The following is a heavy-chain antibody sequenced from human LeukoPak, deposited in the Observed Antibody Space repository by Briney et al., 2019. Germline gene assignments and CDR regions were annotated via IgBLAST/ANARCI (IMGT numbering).Heavy chain of an antibody. CDR2: ISGSGGST. D-gene: IGHD5-12*01. CDR1: GFTFSSYA. CDR3: ARVRKYTGYYSWYFDL. J-gene: IGHJ2*01. V-gene: IGHV3-23*01. Sequence: GGSLRLSCAASGFTFSSYAMSWGRQALGEGVEWGSAISGSGGSTYYADSVKGRFTISRENAKNSLYLQMNSLRAGDTAVYYCARVRKYTGYYSWYFDLWGRGTLVTVSS.